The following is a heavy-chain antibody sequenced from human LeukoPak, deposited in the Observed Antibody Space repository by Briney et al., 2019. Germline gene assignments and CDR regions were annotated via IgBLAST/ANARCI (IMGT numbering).Heavy chain of an antibody. J-gene: IGHJ6*02. CDR2: ISYDGSNK. CDR1: GFTFSSYG. V-gene: IGHV3-30*18. CDR3: AKDLQQLVLPPYYYYYGMDV. Sequence: GRSLRLSCAASGFTFSSYGMHWVRQAPGKGLEWVAVISYDGSNKYYADSVKGRFTISRDNSKNTLYLQMNSLRAEDTAVYYCAKDLQQLVLPPYYYYYGMDVWGQGTTVTVSS. D-gene: IGHD6-13*01.